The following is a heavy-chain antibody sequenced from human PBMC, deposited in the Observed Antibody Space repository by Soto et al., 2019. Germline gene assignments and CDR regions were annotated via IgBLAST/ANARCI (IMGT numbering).Heavy chain of an antibody. J-gene: IGHJ5*02. CDR1: GYTFTSYD. Sequence: ASVEVSCKASGYTFTSYDINWVRQATGQGLEWMGWMNPNSGNTGYAQKFQGRITMTRNTSISTAYMELSSLRSEDTAVYYCARARSSIADDWFDPWGQGTLVTVSS. D-gene: IGHD6-6*01. V-gene: IGHV1-8*01. CDR3: ARARSSIADDWFDP. CDR2: MNPNSGNT.